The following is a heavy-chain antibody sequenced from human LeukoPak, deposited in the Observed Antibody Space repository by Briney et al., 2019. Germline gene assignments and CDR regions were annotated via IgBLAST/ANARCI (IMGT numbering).Heavy chain of an antibody. CDR2: IYTSGST. CDR1: GGSISSYY. J-gene: IGHJ5*02. D-gene: IGHD3-9*01. CDR3: ARERYDILTGYEVSWFDP. V-gene: IGHV4-4*07. Sequence: PSETLSLTCTVSGGSISSYYWSWIRQPAGKGLEWIGHIYTSGSTNYNPSLKSRVTMSVDTSKNQFSLKLSSVTAADTAVYYCARERYDILTGYEVSWFDPWGQGTLVTVSS.